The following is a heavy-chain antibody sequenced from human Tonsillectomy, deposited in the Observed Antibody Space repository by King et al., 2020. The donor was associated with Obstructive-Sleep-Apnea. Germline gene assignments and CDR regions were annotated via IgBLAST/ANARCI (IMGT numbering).Heavy chain of an antibody. CDR2: INPNTGAT. CDR3: ARPPRDYSRRYYGAVDY. V-gene: IGHV1-2*04. D-gene: IGHD1-26*01. Sequence: VQLVESGAEVKKPGASVKVSCKSSGYTFTGYYIHWVRQAPGQGLDWMVWINPNTGATNYAPMFQGWVTMTRDTSVTTAYMELTRLRSDDTAVYYCARPPRDYSRRYYGAVDYWGQGTLVTVSS. CDR1: GYTFTGYY. J-gene: IGHJ4*02.